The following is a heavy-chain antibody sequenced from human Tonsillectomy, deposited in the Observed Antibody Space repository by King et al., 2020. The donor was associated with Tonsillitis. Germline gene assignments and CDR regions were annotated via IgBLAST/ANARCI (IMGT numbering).Heavy chain of an antibody. Sequence: VQLVESGGGLVQPGGSLRLSCTASGFTFSNAWMTLVRQAPWKGLWWVGRINSYSDGGTTDYAAPVKDRFTISRDDSKNILYLEMNSLRIDDAGVYYFLWYFQHWGQGTLVTVSS. V-gene: IGHV3-15*05. CDR2: INSYSDGGTT. CDR3: LWYFQH. D-gene: IGHD2-21*01. J-gene: IGHJ1*01. CDR1: GFTFSNAW.